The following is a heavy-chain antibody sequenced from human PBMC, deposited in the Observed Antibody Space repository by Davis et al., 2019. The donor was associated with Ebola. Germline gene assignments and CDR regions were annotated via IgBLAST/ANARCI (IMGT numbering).Heavy chain of an antibody. V-gene: IGHV3-23*01. CDR3: AKGYSSVWYYFDF. J-gene: IGHJ4*02. Sequence: GGSLRLSCAASGFTFSSYAMSWVRQAPGKGLEWVSAISGSGGSTYYADSVKGRFTISRDNSKNTLYLQMNSLRAEDMAVYYCAKGYSSVWYYFDFWGQGTLVTVSS. D-gene: IGHD6-19*01. CDR2: ISGSGGST. CDR1: GFTFSSYA.